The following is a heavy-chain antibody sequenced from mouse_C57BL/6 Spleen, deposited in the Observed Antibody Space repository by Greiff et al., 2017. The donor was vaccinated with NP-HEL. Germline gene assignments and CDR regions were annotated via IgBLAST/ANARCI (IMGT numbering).Heavy chain of an antibody. Sequence: EVMLVESGGGLVQPGGSMKLSCVASGFTFSNYWMNWVRQSPEKGLEWVAQIRLKSDNYATHYAESVKGRFTISRDDSKSSVYLQMNNLRAEDTGIYYCTSFYYSNYENFDVWGTGTTVTVSS. CDR2: IRLKSDNYAT. J-gene: IGHJ1*03. CDR3: TSFYYSNYENFDV. D-gene: IGHD2-5*01. V-gene: IGHV6-3*01. CDR1: GFTFSNYW.